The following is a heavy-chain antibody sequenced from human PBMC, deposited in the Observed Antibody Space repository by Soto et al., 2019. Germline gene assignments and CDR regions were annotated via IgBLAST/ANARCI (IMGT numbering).Heavy chain of an antibody. J-gene: IGHJ4*02. Sequence: EVQLVESGGGLVQPGGSLRLSCGASGFTFSSYNMHWVRQGPGKGLVWVSRINSDGSSTRYADSVKGRFTISRDNAKNTLYLQMTSLRVEDTAIYYCARGGAVSSGWYEGHWGLGTLVTVSS. V-gene: IGHV3-74*01. CDR3: ARGGAVSSGWYEGH. CDR1: GFTFSSYN. CDR2: INSDGSST. D-gene: IGHD6-19*01.